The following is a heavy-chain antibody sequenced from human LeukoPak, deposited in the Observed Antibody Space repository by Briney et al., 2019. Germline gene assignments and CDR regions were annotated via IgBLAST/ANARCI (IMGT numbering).Heavy chain of an antibody. CDR1: GFTFSNYW. CDR2: IRPDGSEI. Sequence: GGSLGLSCAASGFTFSNYWMTWVRQAPGKGLEWVANIRPDGSEIHYVDAVKGRFTISRDNAKNSMGLQMNSLRTEDTAVYFCARSDRSGYWDYWGQGTLVTVSS. V-gene: IGHV3-7*01. CDR3: ARSDRSGYWDY. D-gene: IGHD3-22*01. J-gene: IGHJ4*02.